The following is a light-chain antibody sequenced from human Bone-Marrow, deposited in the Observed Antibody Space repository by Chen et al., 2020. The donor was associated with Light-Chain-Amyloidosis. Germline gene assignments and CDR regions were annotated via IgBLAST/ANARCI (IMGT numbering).Light chain of an antibody. V-gene: IGKV1-17*03. Sequence: DIQMIQSPSPLFASVGERVTITRRASQDSCNSLAWLQHKPGKVPQRLIYAASSLQRGVPSRFSGSGSGTEFTLTISRLQPEDFATYYCLQQKSSPQFGPGTKVEIK. CDR1: QDSCNS. CDR2: AAS. J-gene: IGKJ1*01. CDR3: LQQKSSPQ.